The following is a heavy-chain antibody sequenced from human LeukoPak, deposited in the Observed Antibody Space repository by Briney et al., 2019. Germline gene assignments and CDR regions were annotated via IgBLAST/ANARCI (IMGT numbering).Heavy chain of an antibody. J-gene: IGHJ5*02. CDR2: ISSSGSTI. CDR3: ARARSYYYDSSGYT. V-gene: IGHV3-11*01. Sequence: PGGSLRLSCAASGFTFSDYYMSWIRQAPGKGLEWVSYISSSGSTIYCADSVKGRFTISRDNAKNSLYLQMNSLRAEDTAVYYCARARSYYYDSSGYTWGQGTLVTVSS. D-gene: IGHD3-22*01. CDR1: GFTFSDYY.